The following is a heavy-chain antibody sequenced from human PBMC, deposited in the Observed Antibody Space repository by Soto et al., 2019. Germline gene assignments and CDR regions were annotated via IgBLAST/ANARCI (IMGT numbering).Heavy chain of an antibody. J-gene: IGHJ4*02. D-gene: IGHD2-2*01. CDR3: SRSGSAMYVTGYYFDY. Sequence: QVQLVQSVAEVKKPGASVQVSCKASGYTLTRYGISWVRQAPGQGLEWMGWISAYNGNRNYAQKLQGSVPMTTDTTTSTAYMELRSLKSDDAAVYYCSRSGSAMYVTGYYFDYCGQGTLVTVAS. CDR1: GYTLTRYG. CDR2: ISAYNGNR. V-gene: IGHV1-18*01.